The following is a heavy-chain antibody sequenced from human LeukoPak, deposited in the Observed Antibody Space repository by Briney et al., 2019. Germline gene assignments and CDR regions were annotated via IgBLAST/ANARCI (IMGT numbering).Heavy chain of an antibody. J-gene: IGHJ4*02. D-gene: IGHD5-18*01. CDR2: ISSSGSAI. CDR1: GFTFSTYE. Sequence: GGSQRLSCAASGFTFSTYEMSWVRQAPGKGLEWVSYISSSGSAIFYADSVMGRFTISRDNTRNSLYLQMNSLRAEDTAVYYCARGGYRTAFDYWGQESQLTVSS. CDR3: ARGGYRTAFDY. V-gene: IGHV3-48*03.